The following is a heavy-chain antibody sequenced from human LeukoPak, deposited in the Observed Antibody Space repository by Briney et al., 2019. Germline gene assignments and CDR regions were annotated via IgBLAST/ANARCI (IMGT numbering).Heavy chain of an antibody. J-gene: IGHJ5*01. CDR2: ISCSGSNI. Sequence: PGGSLRLSCATSRFTFSSYDMNWLRQAPGKGLEGVSYISCSGSNIYYADSVKGRFTISRDNDKNSLYLQMNSLRAEETAVYYCARDGDFWGGYYMGWFDCWGQGTLVTVCS. CDR3: ARDGDFWGGYYMGWFDC. CDR1: RFTFSSYD. V-gene: IGHV3-48*03. D-gene: IGHD3-3*01.